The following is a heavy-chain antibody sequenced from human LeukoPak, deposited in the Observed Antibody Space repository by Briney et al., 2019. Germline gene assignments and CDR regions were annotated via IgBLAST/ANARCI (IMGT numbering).Heavy chain of an antibody. CDR2: INHSGST. CDR1: GGSFSGYY. V-gene: IGHV4-34*01. Sequence: SETLSLTCAVYGGSFSGYYWSWIRQPPGKGLEWIGEINHSGSTNYNPSLKSRVTMSVDTSKNQFSLKLSSVTAADTAVYYCARDRTDCSSTSCYVGSFDIWGQGTMVTVSS. CDR3: ARDRTDCSSTSCYVGSFDI. D-gene: IGHD2-2*01. J-gene: IGHJ3*02.